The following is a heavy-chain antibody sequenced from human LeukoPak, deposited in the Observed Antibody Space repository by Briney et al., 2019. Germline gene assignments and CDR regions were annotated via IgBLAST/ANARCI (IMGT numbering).Heavy chain of an antibody. CDR2: IYYSGST. D-gene: IGHD3-3*01. CDR3: ARDPGFLEWLGAFDI. J-gene: IGHJ3*02. V-gene: IGHV4-59*01. Sequence: ATLSLTYTVSGGSLSSCYWSWIRQPPGKGLEWIGYIYYSGSTNYNPSLKSRVTISVDTSKNQFSLKLSSVTAADTAVYYCARDPGFLEWLGAFDIWGQGTMVTVSS. CDR1: GGSLSSCY.